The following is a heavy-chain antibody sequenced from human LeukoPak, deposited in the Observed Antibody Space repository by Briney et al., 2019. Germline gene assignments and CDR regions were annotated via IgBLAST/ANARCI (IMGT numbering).Heavy chain of an antibody. Sequence: ASVKVSCKASGYSFTSNYIHWVRQAPGQGLKWMGMIYPSDGSTSYAQKFQGRVTVTRDTSTSTVHMELSGLRSEDTAVYYCARDQEAFDYWGQGTLVTVSS. CDR3: ARDQEAFDY. V-gene: IGHV1-46*01. CDR2: IYPSDGST. J-gene: IGHJ4*02. CDR1: GYSFTSNY.